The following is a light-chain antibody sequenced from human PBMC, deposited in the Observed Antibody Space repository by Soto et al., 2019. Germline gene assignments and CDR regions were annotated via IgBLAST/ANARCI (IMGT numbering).Light chain of an antibody. J-gene: IGLJ2*01. CDR1: SGDIGPYNS. CDR3: ASLPR. V-gene: IGLV2-8*01. CDR2: EVT. Sequence: QSVLAQPPSASGSPGQSVTISCTGTSGDIGPYNSVSWYQQHPGKAPKLLIYEVTKRPSGVPDRFSGSTSGNTASLTVSGLQAEDEADYYCASLPRFGGGTKLTVL.